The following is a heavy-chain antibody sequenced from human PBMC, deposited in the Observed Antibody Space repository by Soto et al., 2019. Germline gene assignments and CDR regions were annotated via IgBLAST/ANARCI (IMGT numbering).Heavy chain of an antibody. CDR3: ARDSLLDY. J-gene: IGHJ4*02. Sequence: EVQLVESGGGLVQPGGSLRLSCAASGFTFSGYGMHWVRQAPGKGLDWVSTIGTAGDTSYPGSVKGRFTISRDNAKNSLYLQMNSLRVEDTAVYYCARDSLLDYWGQGTLVTVSS. CDR2: IGTAGDT. CDR1: GFTFSGYG. V-gene: IGHV3-13*01. D-gene: IGHD2-8*02.